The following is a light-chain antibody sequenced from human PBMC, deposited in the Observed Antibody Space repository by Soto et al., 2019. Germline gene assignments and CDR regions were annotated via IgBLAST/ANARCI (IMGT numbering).Light chain of an antibody. J-gene: IGLJ2*01. CDR2: QVS. Sequence: QSALTQPASVSGSPGQSITISCTGTSSDIGGYNSVSWYQQHPDKAPKLIIYQVSNRPSGVSNRFSGSKSGNTASLTISGLQGEDEADYHCASYSITTTRVFGGGTKVTVL. CDR3: ASYSITTTRV. CDR1: SSDIGGYNS. V-gene: IGLV2-14*01.